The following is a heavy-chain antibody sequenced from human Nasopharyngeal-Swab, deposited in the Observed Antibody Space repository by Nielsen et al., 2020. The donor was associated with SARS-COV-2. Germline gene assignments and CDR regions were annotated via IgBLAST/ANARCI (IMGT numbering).Heavy chain of an antibody. D-gene: IGHD3-22*01. CDR2: ISGRGGTT. V-gene: IGHV3-23*01. Sequence: GESLKISCAASGFTFSGYAMSWVRQAPGKGLEWVSTISGRGGTTYYADSVKGRFTISRDNSKNTLYLQMNSLRVEDTAVYYCAKDHPYDNNGYFAFDSWGQGTLVTVSS. CDR3: AKDHPYDNNGYFAFDS. CDR1: GFTFSGYA. J-gene: IGHJ4*02.